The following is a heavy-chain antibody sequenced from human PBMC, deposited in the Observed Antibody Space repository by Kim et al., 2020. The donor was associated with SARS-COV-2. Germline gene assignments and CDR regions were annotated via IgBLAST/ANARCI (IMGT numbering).Heavy chain of an antibody. Sequence: KFQGRVTITADKSTSTAYMELSSLRSEDTAVYYCARTPYSSSWYHNWFDPWGQGTLVTVSS. V-gene: IGHV1-69*02. CDR3: ARTPYSSSWYHNWFDP. J-gene: IGHJ5*02. D-gene: IGHD6-13*01.